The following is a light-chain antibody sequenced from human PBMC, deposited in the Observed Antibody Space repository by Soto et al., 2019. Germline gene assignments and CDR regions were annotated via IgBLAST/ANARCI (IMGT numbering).Light chain of an antibody. CDR3: QQYNNWPIT. J-gene: IGKJ5*01. V-gene: IGKV3-15*01. CDR2: GAS. CDR1: QNVLSN. Sequence: EIVMTQSPATLSVSPGERATLSCRASQNVLSNLAWYQQKPGQAPRLLIYGASTRATGLPARFSGSGSGTQFTLTISSLQSEDFAVYYCQQYNNWPITFGQETRREIK.